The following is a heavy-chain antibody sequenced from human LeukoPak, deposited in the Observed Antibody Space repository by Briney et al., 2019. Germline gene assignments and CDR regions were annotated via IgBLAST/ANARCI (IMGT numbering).Heavy chain of an antibody. CDR2: IYRRGDA. CDR1: GGSISSGGYY. Sequence: SETLSLTCTVSGGSISSGGYYWGWIRQPPGKGLERIANIYRRGDAYYDPSVKIPVIMSVDNYTNQFSLKLTSVTAADTAIYYCVRVDWNPDYWGPGILVTVSS. CDR3: VRVDWNPDY. D-gene: IGHD1-1*01. J-gene: IGHJ4*02. V-gene: IGHV4-39*07.